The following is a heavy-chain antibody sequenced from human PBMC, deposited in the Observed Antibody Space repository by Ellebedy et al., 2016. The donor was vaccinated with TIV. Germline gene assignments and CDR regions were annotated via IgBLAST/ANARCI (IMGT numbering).Heavy chain of an antibody. CDR1: GGTFRSYA. CDR3: ARGFSGSSGIGYYYYGMDV. Sequence: SVKVSXKASGGTFRSYAISWVRQAPGQGLEWMGGIIPIFGTANYAQKFQGRVTITADESTSTAYMELSSLRSEDTAVYYCARGFSGSSGIGYYYYGMDVWGQGTTVTVSS. J-gene: IGHJ6*02. CDR2: IIPIFGTA. V-gene: IGHV1-69*13. D-gene: IGHD3-10*01.